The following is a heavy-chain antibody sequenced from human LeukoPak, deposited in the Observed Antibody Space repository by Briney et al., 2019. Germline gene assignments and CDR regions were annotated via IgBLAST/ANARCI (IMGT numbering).Heavy chain of an antibody. CDR2: IYHSGST. J-gene: IGHJ5*02. CDR1: GYSISSGYY. V-gene: IGHV4-38-2*01. Sequence: SETLSLTCAVSGYSISSGYYWAWIRQPPGKGLEWIGSIYHSGSTYYNPSLKSRVTISVDTSKNQFSLKLSSVTAADTAVYYCARLPAAIHWFDPWGQGTLVTVSS. D-gene: IGHD2-2*02. CDR3: ARLPAAIHWFDP.